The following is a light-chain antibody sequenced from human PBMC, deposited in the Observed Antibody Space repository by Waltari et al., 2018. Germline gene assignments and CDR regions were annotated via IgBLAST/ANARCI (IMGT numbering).Light chain of an antibody. J-gene: IGKJ3*01. V-gene: IGKV4-1*01. Sequence: DFVMTQSPDSLAVSLGERATINCRSSQSVFYSPTNKNYLAWYQQKPGQHPKLLIYWASTRHSGVPDRFSGCGSGTDFTLTITNRQAEDVAVYYCQQYYSSPPVTFGTGTKVEIK. CDR1: QSVFYSPTNKNY. CDR3: QQYYSSPPVT. CDR2: WAS.